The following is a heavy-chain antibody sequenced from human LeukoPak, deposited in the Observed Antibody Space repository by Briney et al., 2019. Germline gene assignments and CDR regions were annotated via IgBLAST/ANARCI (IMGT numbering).Heavy chain of an antibody. Sequence: GGSLRLSCAASGFTFDDYAMHWVRQAPGKGLEWVSGISWNSGSIGYADSVKGRFTISRDNAKNSLYLQMNSLRAEDTALYYCAKGWGISPTGFDYWGQGTLVTVSS. J-gene: IGHJ4*02. V-gene: IGHV3-9*01. D-gene: IGHD3-16*01. CDR3: AKGWGISPTGFDY. CDR2: ISWNSGSI. CDR1: GFTFDDYA.